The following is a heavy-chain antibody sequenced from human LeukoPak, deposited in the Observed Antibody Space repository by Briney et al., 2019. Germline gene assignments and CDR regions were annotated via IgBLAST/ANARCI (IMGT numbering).Heavy chain of an antibody. V-gene: IGHV5-51*01. Sequence: GESLKISCKGSGYSFTSYWIGWVRQMPGKGLEWMGIIYPGDSDTRYSPSFQGQVTISADKSISTAYLQWSSLKASDTAMYYCATGVFDWLLFPFVFDIWGQGTMVTVSS. CDR3: ATGVFDWLLFPFVFDI. D-gene: IGHD3-9*01. CDR1: GYSFTSYW. J-gene: IGHJ3*02. CDR2: IYPGDSDT.